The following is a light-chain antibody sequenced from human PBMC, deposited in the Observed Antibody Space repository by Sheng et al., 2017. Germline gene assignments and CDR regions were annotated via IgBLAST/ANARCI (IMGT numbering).Light chain of an antibody. J-gene: IGLJ2*01. V-gene: IGLV3-21*02. Sequence: SYVLTQPPSVSVAPGQTAKITCGGNNLGSKFVHWSQQKPGQAPALVVYDDSDRPSGIPERFSGSKSGNTATLTITRVEAGDEADYYCQLWDSNSEHVVFGGGTKLTVL. CDR2: DDS. CDR3: QLWDSNSEHVV. CDR1: NLGSKF.